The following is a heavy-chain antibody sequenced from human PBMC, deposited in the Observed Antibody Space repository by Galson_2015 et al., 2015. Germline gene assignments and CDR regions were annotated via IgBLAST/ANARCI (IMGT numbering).Heavy chain of an antibody. V-gene: IGHV3-21*01. CDR3: ARQILDYDFWSGYYPTNFDY. CDR2: ISSTTTYI. Sequence: SLRLSCAASEFTFSSYYMSWVRQAPGKGLEWVSSISSTTTYIYYADSVKGRFTIYRDNAKNSLYLQMTSLGAEDTAVYYCARQILDYDFWSGYYPTNFDYWGLGSLVTVSS. CDR1: EFTFSSYY. D-gene: IGHD3-3*01. J-gene: IGHJ4*02.